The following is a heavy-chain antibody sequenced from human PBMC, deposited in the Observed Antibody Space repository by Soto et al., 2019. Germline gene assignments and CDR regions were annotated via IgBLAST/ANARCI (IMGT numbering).Heavy chain of an antibody. CDR1: GFTFDDYT. D-gene: IGHD3-3*01. CDR2: ISWDGGST. J-gene: IGHJ4*02. Sequence: SGGSLRLSCAASGFTFDDYTMHWVRQAPGKGLEWVSLISWDGGSTYYADSVKGRFTISRDNSKNSLYLQMNSLRTEDTALYYCAKEKAIFGGPYFDYWGQGTLVTVSS. CDR3: AKEKAIFGGPYFDY. V-gene: IGHV3-43*01.